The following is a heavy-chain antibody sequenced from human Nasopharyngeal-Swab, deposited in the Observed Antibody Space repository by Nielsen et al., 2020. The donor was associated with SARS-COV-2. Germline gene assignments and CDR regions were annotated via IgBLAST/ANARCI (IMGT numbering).Heavy chain of an antibody. J-gene: IGHJ4*02. V-gene: IGHV3-23*01. CDR2: ISGSGGST. D-gene: IGHD3-10*01. Sequence: GESLKISCAASGFTFSSHAMSWVRQAPGKGLEWVSAISGSGGSTYYADSVKGRFTISRDNSKNTLYLQMNSLRAEDTAVYYCAKADLWFGELSRLGFDYWGQGTLVTVSS. CDR3: AKADLWFGELSRLGFDY. CDR1: GFTFSSHA.